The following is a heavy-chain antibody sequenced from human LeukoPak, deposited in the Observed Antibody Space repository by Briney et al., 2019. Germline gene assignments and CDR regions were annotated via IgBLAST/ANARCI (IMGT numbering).Heavy chain of an antibody. J-gene: IGHJ4*02. Sequence: GGSLRLSCAASGFTFSSYAMSWVRQAPGKGLEWVSAISGSGGSTYYADSVKGRFTISRDNSKTTLFLQMNSLRAEDTAVYYCATEGSVNYYYDISGYYQYWGQGTLVTVSS. V-gene: IGHV3-23*01. D-gene: IGHD3-22*01. CDR3: ATEGSVNYYYDISGYYQY. CDR2: ISGSGGST. CDR1: GFTFSSYA.